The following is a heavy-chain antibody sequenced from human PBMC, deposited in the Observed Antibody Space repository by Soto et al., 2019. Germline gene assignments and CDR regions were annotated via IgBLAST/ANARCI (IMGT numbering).Heavy chain of an antibody. D-gene: IGHD3-22*01. CDR1: GFTFSSYA. V-gene: IGHV3-23*01. J-gene: IGHJ4*02. CDR2: ISGSGGST. CDR3: ASYDSSGRYFDY. Sequence: PGGSLRLSCAASGFTFSSYAMSWVRQAPGKGLEWVSAISGSGGSTYYADSVKGRFTISRDNSKNTLYLQMNSLRAEDTAVYYCASYDSSGRYFDYWGQGTLVTVYS.